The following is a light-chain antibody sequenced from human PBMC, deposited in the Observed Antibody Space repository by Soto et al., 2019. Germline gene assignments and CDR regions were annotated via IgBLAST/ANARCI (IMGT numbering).Light chain of an antibody. CDR1: SSDVGGYNY. CDR3: SSYGGSNHVV. J-gene: IGLJ2*01. CDR2: EVS. V-gene: IGLV2-8*01. Sequence: QSALTQPPSAPGSPGQSVTISCTGTSSDVGGYNYVSWYQQHPGKAPKLIIYEVSKRPSGVPDHFSGSKSGNTASLTVSGLQADDEADYYCSSYGGSNHVVFGGGTKLTVL.